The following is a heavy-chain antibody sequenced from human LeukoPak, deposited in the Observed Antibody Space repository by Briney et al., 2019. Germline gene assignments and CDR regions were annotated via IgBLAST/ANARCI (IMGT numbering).Heavy chain of an antibody. CDR2: IIPIFGTA. D-gene: IGHD6-19*01. CDR3: ARQGRGGPAVAGTFTYGMDV. J-gene: IGHJ6*02. V-gene: IGHV1-69*13. CDR1: GGTFSSYA. Sequence: SVKVSCKASGGTFSSYAISWVRQAPGQGLEWMGGIIPIFGTANYAQKFQGRVTITADESTSTAYMELSSLRSEDTAVYYCARQGRGGPAVAGTFTYGMDVWGQGTTVTVSS.